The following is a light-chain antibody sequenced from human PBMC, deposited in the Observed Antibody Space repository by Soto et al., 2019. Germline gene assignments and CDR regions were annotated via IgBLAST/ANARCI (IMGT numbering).Light chain of an antibody. CDR2: DAS. Sequence: HMSPSVGSRSASIGDRVTITCRSCQSISNWLAWYQQKPGKAPKLLIYDASSLQSGVPSRFSGSGSGTEFTLTITSLQPDDFATYYCQQNYTYPLPFAQVAKV. CDR3: QQNYTYPLP. J-gene: IGKJ1*01. V-gene: IGKV1-5*01. CDR1: QSISNW.